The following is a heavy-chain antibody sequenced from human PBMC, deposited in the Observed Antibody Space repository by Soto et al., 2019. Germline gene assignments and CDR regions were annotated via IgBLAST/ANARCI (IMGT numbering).Heavy chain of an antibody. V-gene: IGHV3-48*03. CDR1: RFIFSNYA. CDR3: ARVGGVWDTMFKSLDY. Sequence: GWSLRLSCAASRFIFSNYAMNWVRQAPGKGLEWVSYISSSGSTIYYADSVKGRFTISRDNAKSSLYLQMNSLRAEDTAVYYWARVGGVWDTMFKSLDYWGQGTMFTVSA. CDR2: ISSSGSTI. J-gene: IGHJ4*02. D-gene: IGHD2-8*01.